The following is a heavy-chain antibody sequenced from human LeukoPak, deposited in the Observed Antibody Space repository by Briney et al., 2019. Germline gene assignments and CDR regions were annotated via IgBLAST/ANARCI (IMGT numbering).Heavy chain of an antibody. CDR3: ARGRGYCSGGSCFSAMIVVGHDAFDI. J-gene: IGHJ3*02. Sequence: PSETLSLTCAVYGGSFSGYYWSWIRQPPGKGLEWIGEINHSGSTNYNPSLKSRVTISVDTSKNQFSLKLSSVTAADTAVYYCARGRGYCSGGSCFSAMIVVGHDAFDIWGQGTMVTVSS. V-gene: IGHV4-34*01. CDR2: INHSGST. D-gene: IGHD2-15*01. CDR1: GGSFSGYY.